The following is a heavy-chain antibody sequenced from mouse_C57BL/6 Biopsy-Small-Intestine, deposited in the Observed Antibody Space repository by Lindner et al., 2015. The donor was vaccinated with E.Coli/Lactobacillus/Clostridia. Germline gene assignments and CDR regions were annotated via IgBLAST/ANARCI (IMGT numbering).Heavy chain of an antibody. Sequence: SVKVSCKASGYTLTGYYLHWVRQAPGQGLEWMGWINPDTGVTNSAQKFQGRVTTSRDASISTAYMDLSRLTSDDTAVYYCARHFGLVKDYFYYYGTDVWGQGTTVTVSS. CDR3: ARHFGLVKDYFYYYGTDV. D-gene: IGHD1-1*02. J-gene: IGHJ1*01. V-gene: IGHV1-66*01. CDR2: INPDTGVT. CDR1: GYTLTGYY.